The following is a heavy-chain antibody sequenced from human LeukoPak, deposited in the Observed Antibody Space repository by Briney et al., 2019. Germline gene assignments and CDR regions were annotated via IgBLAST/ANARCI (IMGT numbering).Heavy chain of an antibody. CDR1: GDSIRSDYW. D-gene: IGHD3/OR15-3a*01. Sequence: SETLSLTCGVSGDSIRSDYWWNWVRQPPGKGLEWIGEIHHSGNTNYNTSLKSRVTISVDKSNIQVSLKMNSVSAADTAMYYCTRDRGTGDLDAFHIWGQGTLVTVSS. CDR2: IHHSGNT. J-gene: IGHJ3*02. CDR3: TRDRGTGDLDAFHI. V-gene: IGHV4-4*02.